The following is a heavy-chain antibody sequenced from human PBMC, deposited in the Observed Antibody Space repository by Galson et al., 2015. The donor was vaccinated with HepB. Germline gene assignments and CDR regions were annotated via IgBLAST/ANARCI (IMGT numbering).Heavy chain of an antibody. CDR3: ARIYRSSTSCYLGSFDP. J-gene: IGHJ5*02. Sequence: SLRLSCAASGFTFSSYNMNWVRQAPGKGLEWVSSISSSSSYIHYADSVKGRFTISRDNAKNSLYLQMNSLRAEDTAVYYCARIYRSSTSCYLGSFDPWGQGTLVTVSS. CDR1: GFTFSSYN. CDR2: ISSSSSYI. D-gene: IGHD2-2*01. V-gene: IGHV3-21*01.